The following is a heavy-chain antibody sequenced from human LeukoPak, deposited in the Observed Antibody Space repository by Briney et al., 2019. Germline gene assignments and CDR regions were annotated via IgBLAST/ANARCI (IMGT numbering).Heavy chain of an antibody. J-gene: IGHJ4*02. D-gene: IGHD5-18*01. V-gene: IGHV3-30-3*01. CDR2: ISYDGSNK. Sequence: GGSLRLSCAASGFTFSSYAMHWVRQAPGKGLEWVAVISYDGSNKYYADSVKGRFTISRDNSKNTLYLQMNSLRAEDTAVCYCARDGGYSYGYEGFDYWGQGTLVTVSS. CDR1: GFTFSSYA. CDR3: ARDGGYSYGYEGFDY.